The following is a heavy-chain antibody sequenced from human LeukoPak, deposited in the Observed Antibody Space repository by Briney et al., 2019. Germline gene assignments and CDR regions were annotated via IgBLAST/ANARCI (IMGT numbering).Heavy chain of an antibody. Sequence: PSETLSLTCTVSGGSISSSSYYWGWIRQPPGKGLEWIGSIYYSGSTYYNPSLKSRVTISVDTSKNQFSLKLSPVTAADTAVYYCAREFVTTGWFDPWGQGTLVTVSS. CDR3: AREFVTTGWFDP. V-gene: IGHV4-39*07. CDR2: IYYSGST. J-gene: IGHJ5*02. D-gene: IGHD4-11*01. CDR1: GGSISSSSYY.